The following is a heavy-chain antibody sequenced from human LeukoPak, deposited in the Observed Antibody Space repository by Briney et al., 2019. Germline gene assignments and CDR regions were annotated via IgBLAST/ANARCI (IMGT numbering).Heavy chain of an antibody. D-gene: IGHD3-22*01. Sequence: SETLSLTCTVSGGSISSYYWSWIRQPPGKGLEWIGYIYYSGSTNYNPSLKSRVTISVDTSKNQFSLKLSSVTAADTAVYYCARLYDSSGHYPSDAFDIWGQGTMVTVSS. CDR2: IYYSGST. CDR3: ARLYDSSGHYPSDAFDI. V-gene: IGHV4-59*08. J-gene: IGHJ3*02. CDR1: GGSISSYY.